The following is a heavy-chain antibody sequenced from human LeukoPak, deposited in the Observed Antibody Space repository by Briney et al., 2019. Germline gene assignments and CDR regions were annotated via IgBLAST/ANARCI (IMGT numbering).Heavy chain of an antibody. CDR3: ARDSSGWSRDR. CDR1: GFTFSSHS. J-gene: IGHJ5*02. Sequence: PGGSLRLSCAAFGFTFSSHSMSWVRQAPGKGLEWVATMSSGGGLYYADSVKDRFTISRDNAKNALYLQMNSLRVEDTAVFYCARDSSGWSRDRWGQGTLVTVS. D-gene: IGHD6-19*01. CDR2: MSSGGGL. V-gene: IGHV3-21*06.